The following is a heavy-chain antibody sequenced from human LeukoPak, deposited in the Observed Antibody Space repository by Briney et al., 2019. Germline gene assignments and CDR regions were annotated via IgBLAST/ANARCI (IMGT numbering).Heavy chain of an antibody. D-gene: IGHD3-16*01. CDR2: IYTDDRT. CDR3: LYGGYFQH. CDR1: GFTVSSNY. Sequence: GGSLRLSCATSGFTVSSNYMSWVRQAPGKGLEWVSDIYTDDRTYYADSVKGRFTISRDNAKNTLYLQMNSLRAEDTAVYFCLYGGYFQHWGQGTLVTVSS. V-gene: IGHV3-66*01. J-gene: IGHJ1*01.